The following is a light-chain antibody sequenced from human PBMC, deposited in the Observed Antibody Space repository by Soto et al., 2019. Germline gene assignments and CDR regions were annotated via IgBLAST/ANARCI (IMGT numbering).Light chain of an antibody. V-gene: IGKV4-1*01. CDR3: QQYHSTPLA. CDR2: WAS. J-gene: IGKJ4*01. Sequence: DIVMTQSPDSLAVSLGERATINCRSSQSLLYSLNNKNYLAWYQQKPGQPPKLLFYWASTREPGVPDRFSGSGSGTDFTLTISSLQAEDVAVYYCQQYHSTPLAFGGGTKVQLK. CDR1: QSLLYSLNNKNY.